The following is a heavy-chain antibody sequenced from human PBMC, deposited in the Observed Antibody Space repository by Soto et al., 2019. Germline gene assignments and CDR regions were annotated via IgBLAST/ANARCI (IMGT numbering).Heavy chain of an antibody. CDR2: MNRDGSEK. J-gene: IGHJ4*02. Sequence: EVQLVESGGGLVQPGGSLRLSCAASGFTFSSYWMTWARQAPGKGPEWVASMNRDGSEKRYVDSVEGRFTISRDNAKTSLFLQTNSPSRDDTAVYYCGRDAERRVDYWGQGSLVTVSS. CDR3: GRDAERRVDY. V-gene: IGHV3-7*01. CDR1: GFTFSSYW.